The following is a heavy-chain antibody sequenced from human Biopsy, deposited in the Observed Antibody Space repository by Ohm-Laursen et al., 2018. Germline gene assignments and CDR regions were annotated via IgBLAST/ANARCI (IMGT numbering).Heavy chain of an antibody. CDR3: ARLTGDPSY. CDR2: IYYTGHT. J-gene: IGHJ4*02. V-gene: IGHV4-59*01. D-gene: IGHD7-27*01. Sequence: SETLSLTCPVSGGSIKSYYWNWIRQSPGKGLEWIGFIYYTGHTNYNPSLKRRATISVDTSKNQFSLKVISVTAADTAVYYCARLTGDPSYWGQGILVTVSS. CDR1: GGSIKSYY.